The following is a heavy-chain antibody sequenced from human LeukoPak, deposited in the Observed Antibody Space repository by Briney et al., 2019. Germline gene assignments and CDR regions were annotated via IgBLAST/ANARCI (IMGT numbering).Heavy chain of an antibody. D-gene: IGHD3-10*01. CDR1: GFTFSSYW. Sequence: PRGSLRLSCAASGFTFSSYWMSWVRQAPGKGLEWVANIKQDGSEKYYVDSVKGRFTISRDNAKNSLYLQMNSLRAEDTAVYYCAREGYMVRGTNDYWGQGTQVTVSS. V-gene: IGHV3-7*01. J-gene: IGHJ4*02. CDR3: AREGYMVRGTNDY. CDR2: IKQDGSEK.